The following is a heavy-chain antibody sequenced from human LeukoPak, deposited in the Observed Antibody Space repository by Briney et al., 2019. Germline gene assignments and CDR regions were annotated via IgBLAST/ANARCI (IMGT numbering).Heavy chain of an antibody. CDR2: ISGRGTTR. Sequence: GGSLRLSCAASGFTFSTYEMNWVRQAPGKGLEWVSYISGRGTTRYYADSVKGRFTISRDNAKNSLYLQMNSLRAGDTAVYHCARMGVAVTTADYWGQGTLVTVSS. CDR1: GFTFSTYE. V-gene: IGHV3-48*03. CDR3: ARMGVAVTTADY. J-gene: IGHJ4*02. D-gene: IGHD4-17*01.